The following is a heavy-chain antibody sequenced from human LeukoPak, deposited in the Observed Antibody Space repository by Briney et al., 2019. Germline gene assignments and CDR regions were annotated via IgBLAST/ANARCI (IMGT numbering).Heavy chain of an antibody. Sequence: ASVKVSCKASGYTFTGYYMHWVRQAPGQGLEWMGWINPNSGGTNYAQKFQGRVTMTRDTSISTAHMELSRLRSDDTAVYYCARGQVSLPWYYYMDVWGKGTTVTVSS. J-gene: IGHJ6*03. V-gene: IGHV1-2*02. CDR2: INPNSGGT. CDR3: ARGQVSLPWYYYMDV. D-gene: IGHD3-10*01. CDR1: GYTFTGYY.